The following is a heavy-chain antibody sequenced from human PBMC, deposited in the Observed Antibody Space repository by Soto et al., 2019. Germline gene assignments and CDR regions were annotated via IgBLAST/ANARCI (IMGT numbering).Heavy chain of an antibody. CDR1: GFTFSSYS. Sequence: EVQLLESGGGLAQPGGSLRLSCAASGFTFSSYSMNWVRQAPGKGLEWVSIISGSGGVTSYADSVKGRFTISSDNSKNSLFLQMKSLRDEDTAVYYCAKVTDCGVSRCDGGIDIWGHGTLVTVS. CDR3: AKVTDCGVSRCDGGIDI. V-gene: IGHV3-23*01. J-gene: IGHJ3*02. D-gene: IGHD2-21*01. CDR2: ISGSGGVT.